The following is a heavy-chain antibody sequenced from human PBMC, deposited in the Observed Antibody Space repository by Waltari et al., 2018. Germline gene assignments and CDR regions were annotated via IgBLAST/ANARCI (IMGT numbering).Heavy chain of an antibody. J-gene: IGHJ4*02. CDR2: ISYDGSNK. CDR3: ARSFSRPELDQGDY. Sequence: QVQLVESGGGVVQPGRSLRLSCAASGFTFSSYAMHWVRQAPGKGLEGGGVISYDGSNKYYADSGKGRFTISRDNSKNTLYLQMNSLRAEDTAVYYCARSFSRPELDQGDYWGQGTLVTVSS. V-gene: IGHV3-30*01. D-gene: IGHD1-1*01. CDR1: GFTFSSYA.